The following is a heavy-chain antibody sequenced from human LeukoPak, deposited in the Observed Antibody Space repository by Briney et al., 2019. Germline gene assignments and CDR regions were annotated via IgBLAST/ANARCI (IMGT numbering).Heavy chain of an antibody. CDR3: ARGRSDAFDI. Sequence: GGSLRLSCAASGFTFSNYAMHWVRQAPGKGLEWVAFISKNGRDKNYADSVQGRFTISRDNSKNTLYLQMNSLRAEDTAVYYCARGRSDAFDIWGQGTMVTVSS. D-gene: IGHD3-10*01. V-gene: IGHV3-30*04. CDR1: GFTFSNYA. J-gene: IGHJ3*02. CDR2: ISKNGRDK.